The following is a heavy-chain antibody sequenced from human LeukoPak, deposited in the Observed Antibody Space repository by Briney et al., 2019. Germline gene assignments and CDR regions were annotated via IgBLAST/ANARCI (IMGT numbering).Heavy chain of an antibody. CDR3: ARVELIAAAVDY. D-gene: IGHD6-13*01. CDR2: IYYSGST. CDR1: GGSISSYY. Sequence: PSETLSLTCTVSGGSISSYYWSWIRQPPGKGLEWIGYIYYSGSTNYNPSLKSRVTISVDTSKNQFSLKLSSVTAADTAVYYCARVELIAAAVDYWGQGTLVTVSS. J-gene: IGHJ4*02. V-gene: IGHV4-59*01.